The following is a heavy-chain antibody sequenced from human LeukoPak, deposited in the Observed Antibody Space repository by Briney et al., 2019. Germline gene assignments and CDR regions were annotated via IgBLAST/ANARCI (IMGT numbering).Heavy chain of an antibody. CDR2: ISGSGSST. CDR1: GFTFSSYA. D-gene: IGHD3-3*01. Sequence: GGSLRLSCAASGFTFSSYAMSWVRQAPGKGLEWVSAISGSGSSTYYADSVKGRFTISRDNSKNTLYLQMSSLRAEDTAVYYSARASYFWSGYGNDAFDIWGQGTMVTVSS. CDR3: ARASYFWSGYGNDAFDI. V-gene: IGHV3-23*01. J-gene: IGHJ3*02.